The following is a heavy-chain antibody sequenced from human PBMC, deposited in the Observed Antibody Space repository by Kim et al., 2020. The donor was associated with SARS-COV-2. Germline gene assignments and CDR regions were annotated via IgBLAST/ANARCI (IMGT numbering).Heavy chain of an antibody. V-gene: IGHV4-31*03. Sequence: SETLSLTCTVSGGSIRSGGYYWSWIRQYPGKGLQWIGYIYYRGSAYYNPSLKSRVTISVDTSKNQFSLKLSSVIAADTAVYYCARHWETYGFDYWGQGTLVTVSS. CDR3: ARHWETYGFDY. D-gene: IGHD1-26*01. CDR2: IYYRGSA. CDR1: GGSIRSGGYY. J-gene: IGHJ4*02.